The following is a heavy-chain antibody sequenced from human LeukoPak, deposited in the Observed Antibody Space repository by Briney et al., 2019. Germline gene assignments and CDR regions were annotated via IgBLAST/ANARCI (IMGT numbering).Heavy chain of an antibody. CDR3: ARSPSYDFWSGYYRRYNWFDP. CDR2: IYYSGST. D-gene: IGHD3-3*01. CDR1: GGSISSGGYY. V-gene: IGHV4-31*03. Sequence: PSETLSLTCNVSGGSISSGGYYWSWIRQHPGKGLEWIGYIYYSGSTYYNPSLKSRVTISVDTSKSQFSLKLSSVTAADTAVYYCARSPSYDFWSGYYRRYNWFDPWGQGTLVTVSS. J-gene: IGHJ5*02.